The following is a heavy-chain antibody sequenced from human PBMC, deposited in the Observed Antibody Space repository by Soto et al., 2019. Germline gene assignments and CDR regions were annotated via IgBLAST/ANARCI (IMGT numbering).Heavy chain of an antibody. CDR3: AKDDRIAAAGTGYFDY. Sequence: GGSLRLSCAASGFTFSSYAMSWVRQAPGKGLEWVSAISGSGGSTYYADSVKGRFTISRDNSKNTLYLQMNSLRAADTAVYYCAKDDRIAAAGTGYFDYWGQGTLVTVSS. D-gene: IGHD6-13*01. CDR1: GFTFSSYA. CDR2: ISGSGGST. V-gene: IGHV3-23*01. J-gene: IGHJ4*02.